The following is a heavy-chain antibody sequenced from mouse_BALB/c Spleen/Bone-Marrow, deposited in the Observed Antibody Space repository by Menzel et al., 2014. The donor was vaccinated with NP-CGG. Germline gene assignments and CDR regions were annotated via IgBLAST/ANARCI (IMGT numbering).Heavy chain of an antibody. CDR2: IRNEANGYTT. CDR3: ATGWFAY. Sequence: EVQRVESGGGLVQPGGSLRLSCATSGFTFTDYYMSWVRQPPGKALEWLGFIRNEANGYTTEYSASVKGRFTISRDNSQSILYLQMNTLRAEDSATYYCATGWFAYWGQGTLVTVSA. J-gene: IGHJ3*01. CDR1: GFTFTDYY. V-gene: IGHV7-3*02.